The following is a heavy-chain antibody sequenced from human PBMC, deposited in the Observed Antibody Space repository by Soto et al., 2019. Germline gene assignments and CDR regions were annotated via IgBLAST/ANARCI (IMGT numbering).Heavy chain of an antibody. J-gene: IGHJ4*02. Sequence: EVQLLESGGGLVQPGGSLRLSCAASGFTFSSYAMSCVRQARGEGMEWVSAISGSGGSTYYADSVRGRFTISRDNSKNTLYLQMNSLRAEDTAVYYCASLLGYGDEKGPGFDDWGQGTLVTVSS. D-gene: IGHD4-17*01. CDR2: ISGSGGST. V-gene: IGHV3-23*01. CDR1: GFTFSSYA. CDR3: ASLLGYGDEKGPGFDD.